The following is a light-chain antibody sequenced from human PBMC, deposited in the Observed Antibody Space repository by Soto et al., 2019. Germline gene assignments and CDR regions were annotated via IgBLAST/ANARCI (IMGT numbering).Light chain of an antibody. V-gene: IGLV2-23*01. J-gene: IGLJ1*01. CDR3: SSYAGGGTYYV. CDR1: SSDVGSSDV. Sequence: QSALTQPASVSGSPGQSITISCTGTSSDVGSSDVVSWFQQHPGKAPKLIIYEGSKRPSGVSNRFSGSKSGNTASLTISWLLAEDEAVYYCSSYAGGGTYYVFGTGTKVTVL. CDR2: EGS.